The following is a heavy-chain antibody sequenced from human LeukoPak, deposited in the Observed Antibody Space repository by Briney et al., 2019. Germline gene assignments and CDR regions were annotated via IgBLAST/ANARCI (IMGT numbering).Heavy chain of an antibody. CDR2: IYYSGST. CDR3: ARCPGRGAFDY. V-gene: IGHV4-39*07. D-gene: IGHD1-26*01. CDR1: GGSISSSSYY. J-gene: IGHJ4*02. Sequence: SETLSLTCTVSGGSISSSSYYWGWIRQPPGKGLEWIGSIYYSGSTYYNPSLKSRVTISVDTSKNQFSLKLSSVTAADTAVYYCARCPGRGAFDYWGQGTLVTVSS.